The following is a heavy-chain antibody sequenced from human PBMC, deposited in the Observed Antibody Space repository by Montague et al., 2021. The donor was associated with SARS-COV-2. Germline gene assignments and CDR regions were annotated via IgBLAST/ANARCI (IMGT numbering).Heavy chain of an antibody. Sequence: SLRLSCAAAGFTFSRYSMNWVRQAPGKGLEWISYISMSETRTQYADSVKGRFTISRDNARNSLHLQMWSLTGGNTAVYYCARVASEHTAMAPDYWGQGTLVTVSS. D-gene: IGHD5-18*01. CDR2: ISMSETRT. CDR1: GFTFSRYS. CDR3: ARVASEHTAMAPDY. J-gene: IGHJ4*02. V-gene: IGHV3-48*04.